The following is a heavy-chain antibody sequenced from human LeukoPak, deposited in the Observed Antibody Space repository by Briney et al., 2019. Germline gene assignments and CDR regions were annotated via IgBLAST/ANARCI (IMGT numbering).Heavy chain of an antibody. CDR1: GYSFTSYW. CDR2: IYAGDSDT. CDR3: ARSPSRVHWFDP. V-gene: IGHV5-51*01. Sequence: GESLKISCKASGYSFTSYWIGWVRQMPGKGLEWVGIIYAGDSDTRYSPSFQGQVTISADKSINTAYLQWSSLKASDTAMYYCARSPSRVHWFDPWGQGTLVTVSS. J-gene: IGHJ5*02.